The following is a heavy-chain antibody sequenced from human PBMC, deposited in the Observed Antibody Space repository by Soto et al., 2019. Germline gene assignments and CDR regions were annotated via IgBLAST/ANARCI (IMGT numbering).Heavy chain of an antibody. Sequence: ASVKVSCKASGYTFTNNVIHWLRQAPGQTLEWMGWIHTAKGNTKYSQKFEARVTLTRDTAASTAYMERNSLRSDDTAVYYCARDPIWTYTWNYARLNYLDPWGQGTLVTVSS. D-gene: IGHD1-7*01. CDR2: IHTAKGNT. J-gene: IGHJ5*02. CDR3: ARDPIWTYTWNYARLNYLDP. CDR1: GYTFTNNV. V-gene: IGHV1-3*04.